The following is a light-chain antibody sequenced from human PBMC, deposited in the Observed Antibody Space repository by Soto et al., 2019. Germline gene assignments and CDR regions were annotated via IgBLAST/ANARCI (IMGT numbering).Light chain of an antibody. CDR2: DDT. Sequence: QSVLTQPPSVSAAPGQKVTMSCSGRSSNIGSHFVAWCQQLPGTAPKLLIYDDTKRPYGIPGRFSGSKSGTSATLGITGLQTGDEADYYCGTWDSSLSVVVFGGGTKLTVL. CDR1: SSNIGSHF. V-gene: IGLV1-51*01. J-gene: IGLJ3*02. CDR3: GTWDSSLSVVV.